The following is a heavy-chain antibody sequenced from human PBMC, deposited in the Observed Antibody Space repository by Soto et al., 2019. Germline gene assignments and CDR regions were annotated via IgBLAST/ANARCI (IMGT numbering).Heavy chain of an antibody. CDR2: IYYSGST. J-gene: IGHJ4*02. Sequence: PSETLSLTCTVSGGSISSYYWSWIRQPPGKGLEWIGYIYYSGSTNYNPSLKSRVTISVDTSKNQFSLKLSSVTAADTAVYYCARDSTTGHSYYFDYWGQGTLVTVS. CDR3: ARDSTTGHSYYFDY. D-gene: IGHD6-6*01. V-gene: IGHV4-59*01. CDR1: GGSISSYY.